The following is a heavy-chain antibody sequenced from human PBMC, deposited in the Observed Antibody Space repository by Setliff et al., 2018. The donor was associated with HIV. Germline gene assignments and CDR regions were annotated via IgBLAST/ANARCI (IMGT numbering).Heavy chain of an antibody. CDR2: IIPMYNIP. V-gene: IGHV1-69*13. J-gene: IGHJ3*02. CDR1: GYTFTSYA. Sequence: SVKVSCKASGYTFTSYAMHWVRQAPGQRLEWMGMIIPMYNIPAYAQKFQGRVTFTADESTSTAYMELSSLSSEDTAVYYCARDQTGVAAAAFGGGSAWSDEGFDIWGQGTMVTVSS. CDR3: ARDQTGVAAAAFGGGSAWSDEGFDI. D-gene: IGHD6-13*01.